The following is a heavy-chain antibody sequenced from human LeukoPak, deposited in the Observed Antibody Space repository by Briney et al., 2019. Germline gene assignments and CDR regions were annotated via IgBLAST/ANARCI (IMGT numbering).Heavy chain of an antibody. CDR1: GYTFTGCY. Sequence: ASVKVSCKASGYTFTGCYMHWVRQAPGQGLEWMGWINPNSGGTNYAQKFQGWVTMTRDTSISTAYMELSRLRSDDTAVYYCARESIVVVPAAGYCYYGMDVWGQGTTVTVSS. CDR2: INPNSGGT. V-gene: IGHV1-2*04. CDR3: ARESIVVVPAAGYCYYGMDV. J-gene: IGHJ6*02. D-gene: IGHD2-2*01.